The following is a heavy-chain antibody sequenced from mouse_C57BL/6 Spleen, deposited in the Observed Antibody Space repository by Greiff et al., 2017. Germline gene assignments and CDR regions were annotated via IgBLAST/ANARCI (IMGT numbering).Heavy chain of an antibody. CDR3: ARSDYYGSSYLFAC. J-gene: IGHJ3*01. CDR1: GFTFSDYG. D-gene: IGHD1-1*01. V-gene: IGHV5-17*01. Sequence: EVHLVESGGGLVKPGGSLKLSCAASGFTFSDYGMHWVRQAPEKGLEWVAYISSGSSTIYYTDTVKGRFTISRDNAKNTLFLQMTSLRSEDTAMYYCARSDYYGSSYLFACWGHGTLVTVSA. CDR2: ISSGSSTI.